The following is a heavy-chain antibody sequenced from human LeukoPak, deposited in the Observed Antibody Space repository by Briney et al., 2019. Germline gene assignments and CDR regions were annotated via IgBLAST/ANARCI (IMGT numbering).Heavy chain of an antibody. D-gene: IGHD5-18*01. J-gene: IGHJ4*02. CDR2: ISAYNGDT. CDR1: GYTFTDFG. V-gene: IGHV1-18*01. Sequence: ASVKVSCKASGYTFTDFGISWVRQAPGQGLEWMGWISAYNGDTNYARKLQGRVTMTTDTSTSTAYMEVRSLRSDDTAVYYCTRDLGVDTTMIFFDYWGQGSLVTVSS. CDR3: TRDLGVDTTMIFFDY.